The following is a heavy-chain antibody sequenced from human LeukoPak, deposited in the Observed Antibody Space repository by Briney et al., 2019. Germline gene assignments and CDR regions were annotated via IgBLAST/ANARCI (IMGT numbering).Heavy chain of an antibody. D-gene: IGHD1-26*01. CDR3: ARLGSGTNNWFDP. V-gene: IGHV4-59*01. CDR1: GGSISSYY. Sequence: SETLSLTCTVSGGSISSYYWSWIRQPPGKGLEWIGYIYYSGGTNYNPSLKSRVTISVDTSKNQFSLKLSSVTAADTAVYYCARLGSGTNNWFDPWGQGTLVTVSS. CDR2: IYYSGGT. J-gene: IGHJ5*02.